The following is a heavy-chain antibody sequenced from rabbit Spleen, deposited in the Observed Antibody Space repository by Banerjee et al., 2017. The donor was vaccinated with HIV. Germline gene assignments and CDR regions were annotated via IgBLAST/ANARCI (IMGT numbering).Heavy chain of an antibody. J-gene: IGHJ4*01. V-gene: IGHV1S40*01. Sequence: QSLEESGGGLVKPGASQTLTCKASGGDVIGYYYMCWVHQAPGKGLELVACIATKTGSTWFARWVNGRFTISKTSSTTVTLQMTSLTAADTATYFCARDAGSYAYIDGYFNLWGPGTLVTVS. D-gene: IGHD6-1*01. CDR1: GGDVIGYYY. CDR3: ARDAGSYAYIDGYFNL. CDR2: IATKTGST.